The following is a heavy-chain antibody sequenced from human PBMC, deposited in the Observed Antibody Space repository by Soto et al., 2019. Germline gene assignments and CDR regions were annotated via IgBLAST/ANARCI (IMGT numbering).Heavy chain of an antibody. D-gene: IGHD6-13*01. V-gene: IGHV1-3*01. Sequence: ASVKVSCKASGYTFNKYIIHWVRQAPGQRLEEMGWINAGNGYTTYTQNFQDRVTITRDTSANTAYMEVTSLTFEDTAVYFCARGDLEAAGQLDSWGKGTLVTVSS. CDR1: GYTFNKYI. CDR2: INAGNGYT. J-gene: IGHJ4*02. CDR3: ARGDLEAAGQLDS.